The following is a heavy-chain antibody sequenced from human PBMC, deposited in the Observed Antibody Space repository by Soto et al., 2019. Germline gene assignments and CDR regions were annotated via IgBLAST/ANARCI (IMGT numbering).Heavy chain of an antibody. CDR1: GASIRSSTYY. CDR3: GRRHGVDIDAYY. J-gene: IGHJ4*02. D-gene: IGHD3-10*01. V-gene: IGHV4-39*01. Sequence: LQESGPGLAKPSETLSLTCTVSGASIRSSTYYWGWMRQAPGKGLEWIASFFIGGNTYYNPSPXRXXTVSVDTSKDPFSLKLTAVTAAGRAVYFCGRRHGVDIDAYYWGRGILVSVSS. CDR2: FFIGGNT.